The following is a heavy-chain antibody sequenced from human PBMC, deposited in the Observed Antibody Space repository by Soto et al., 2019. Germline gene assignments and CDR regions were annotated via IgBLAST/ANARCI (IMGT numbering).Heavy chain of an antibody. D-gene: IGHD6-19*01. Sequence: QVQQVESGGGVVQPGRSLRLSCVGSGFPFWHYGMHWVRQAPGKGLEGVAVIWSDGKKESYADFVKGRFAISRDNFKDALYLQMNSLRAEDTAVYYCARDRDGGWFHMDVWGQGTTVTVSS. CDR3: ARDRDGGWFHMDV. CDR1: GFPFWHYG. V-gene: IGHV3-33*01. J-gene: IGHJ6*02. CDR2: IWSDGKKE.